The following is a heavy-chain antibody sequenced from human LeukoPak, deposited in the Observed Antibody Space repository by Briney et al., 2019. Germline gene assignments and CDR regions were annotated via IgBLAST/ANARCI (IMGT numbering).Heavy chain of an antibody. V-gene: IGHV4-30-4*08. J-gene: IGHJ3*02. Sequence: ASETLSLTCTVSGGSISSGDYYWGWIRQPPGKGLEWIGYIYYSGSTYYNPSLKSRVTISVDTSKNQFSLKLSSVTAADTAVYYCARIVGAGDAFDIWGQGTMVTVSS. CDR1: GGSISSGDYY. CDR2: IYYSGST. CDR3: ARIVGAGDAFDI. D-gene: IGHD1-26*01.